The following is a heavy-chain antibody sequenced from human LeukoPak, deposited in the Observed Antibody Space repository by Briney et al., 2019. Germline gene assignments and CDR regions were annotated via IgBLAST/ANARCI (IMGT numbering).Heavy chain of an antibody. CDR1: GYTFTGYY. CDR3: ARDLGYYDRLDQFDC. CDR2: INSNSGGT. J-gene: IGHJ4*02. D-gene: IGHD3-22*01. Sequence: ASVKVSCKASGYTFTGYYIHWVRQAPGQGLEWMGWINSNSGGTNSAQQFQGRVTLTRDTSISTAYMELSRLRSDDTAVYYCARDLGYYDRLDQFDCWGQGTLVTVFS. V-gene: IGHV1-2*02.